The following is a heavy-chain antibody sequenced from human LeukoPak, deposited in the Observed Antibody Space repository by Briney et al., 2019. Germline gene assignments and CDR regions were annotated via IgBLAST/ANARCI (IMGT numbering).Heavy chain of an antibody. CDR2: ISSSGTTI. V-gene: IGHV3-48*03. Sequence: PGGSLGLSCAASGFPFSTYEMNWVRQAPGKGLEWVSYISSSGTTIFYADSVKGRFTISRDNAKNSLFLQMNSLRAEDTAFYYCVRSFGFDPWGQGTLVTVSS. J-gene: IGHJ5*02. CDR3: VRSFGFDP. CDR1: GFPFSTYE.